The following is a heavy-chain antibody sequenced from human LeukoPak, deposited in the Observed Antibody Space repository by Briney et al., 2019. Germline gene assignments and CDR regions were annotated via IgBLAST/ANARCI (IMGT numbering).Heavy chain of an antibody. J-gene: IGHJ4*02. D-gene: IGHD3-16*01. CDR1: GFTFKTYW. V-gene: IGHV3-74*01. CDR2: ISSDGSNT. Sequence: GGSLRLSRAASGFTFKTYWMHWVRQAPGRGPVWVSRISSDGSNTRYADSVKGRFTVSRDNAKNTLYLQMNSLRAEDTAVYYCARDWGGSGPTSHDYWGQGTLVTVSS. CDR3: ARDWGGSGPTSHDY.